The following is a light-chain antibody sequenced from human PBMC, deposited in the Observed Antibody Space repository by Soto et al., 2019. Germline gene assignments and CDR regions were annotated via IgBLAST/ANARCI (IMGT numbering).Light chain of an antibody. Sequence: EIVMTQSPATLSVSQGEGATRSCRASQSVSSNYLAWYQQKPGQAPRLLIYGAFKRATGIPDRFSGSGSGTDFTLTISRMEPEDFAVYCCQQYGSSPRTFGQRTKVDNK. V-gene: IGKV3-20*01. J-gene: IGKJ1*01. CDR2: GAF. CDR3: QQYGSSPRT. CDR1: QSVSSNY.